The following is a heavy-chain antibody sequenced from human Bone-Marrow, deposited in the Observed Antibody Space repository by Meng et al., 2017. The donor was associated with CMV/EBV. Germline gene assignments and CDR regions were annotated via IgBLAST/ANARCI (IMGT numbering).Heavy chain of an antibody. V-gene: IGHV1-2*02. CDR3: ANSRYSSSWYAF. CDR2: INPSSGGT. CDR1: GYTFTAYY. J-gene: IGHJ5*01. Sequence: ASVKVSCKASGYTFTAYYMHWLRQAPGQGLEWMGWINPSSGGTSYAQKYQGRVTMTTDTSISTAYMELSNLTSDDTAVFYCANSRYSSSWYAFWGQGTRVTGCS. D-gene: IGHD5-18*01.